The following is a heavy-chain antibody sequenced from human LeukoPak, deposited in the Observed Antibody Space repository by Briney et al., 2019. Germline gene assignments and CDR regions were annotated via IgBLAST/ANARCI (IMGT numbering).Heavy chain of an antibody. CDR2: ISAYNGNT. J-gene: IGHJ4*02. Sequence: ASVKVSCKASGYTFTSYGISWVRQAPGQGLEWMGWISAYNGNTNYAQKLQGRVTMTTDTSTSTAYIELRSLRSDDTAVYYCARDITMVRGVPPGYWGQGTLVTVSS. V-gene: IGHV1-18*01. D-gene: IGHD3-10*01. CDR1: GYTFTSYG. CDR3: ARDITMVRGVPPGY.